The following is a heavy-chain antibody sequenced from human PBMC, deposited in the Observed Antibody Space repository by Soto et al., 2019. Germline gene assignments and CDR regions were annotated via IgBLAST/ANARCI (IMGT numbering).Heavy chain of an antibody. V-gene: IGHV1-3*01. CDR1: GYTFTSYC. Sequence: ASVKVSCKASGYTFTSYCIHWVLQAPGQRLEWMRWINAANGDTKYSPKFQGRVTITRDTSASTAYMELSSLRSEDTAVYYCVRRHVSATGIDWFDPWGQGTLVTVSS. J-gene: IGHJ5*02. CDR3: VRRHVSATGIDWFDP. D-gene: IGHD6-13*01. CDR2: INAANGDT.